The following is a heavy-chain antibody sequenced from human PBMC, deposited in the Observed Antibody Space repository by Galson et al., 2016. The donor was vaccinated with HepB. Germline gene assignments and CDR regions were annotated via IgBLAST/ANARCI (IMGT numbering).Heavy chain of an antibody. Sequence: SETLSLTCTVSGGSISRSSYSWGWIRQPPGKGLEWIGIIYYSGSSYYNPSLKSRVTISEETSKNQFSLKLCSVSAADTAVYYCARHTYCGGGTCYGFFEYWGQGTLVTVSS. V-gene: IGHV4-39*01. CDR2: IYYSGSS. J-gene: IGHJ4*02. CDR1: GGSISRSSYS. CDR3: ARHTYCGGGTCYGFFEY. D-gene: IGHD2-15*01.